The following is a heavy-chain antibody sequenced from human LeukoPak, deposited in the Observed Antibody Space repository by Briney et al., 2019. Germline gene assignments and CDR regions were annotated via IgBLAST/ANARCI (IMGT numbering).Heavy chain of an antibody. CDR2: IYTSGST. CDR3: ARWTYYDSSGSEFDP. J-gene: IGHJ5*02. Sequence: SETLSLTCTVSGGSISSYYWSWIRQPPGKGLEWIGYIYTSGSTNYNPSLKSRVTISVDTSKNQLSLKLSSVTAADTAVYYCARWTYYDSSGSEFDPWGQGTLVTVSS. V-gene: IGHV4-4*09. D-gene: IGHD3-22*01. CDR1: GGSISSYY.